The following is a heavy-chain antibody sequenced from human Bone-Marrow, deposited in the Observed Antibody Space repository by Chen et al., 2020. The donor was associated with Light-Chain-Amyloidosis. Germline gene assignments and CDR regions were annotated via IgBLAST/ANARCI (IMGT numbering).Heavy chain of an antibody. D-gene: IGHD5-12*01. CDR2: IYPDDSDA. J-gene: IGHJ4*02. CDR3: ARRRDGYNFDY. CDR1: GYNFPNYW. V-gene: IGHV5-51*01. Sequence: EVQLEQSGPEVKKPGESLKISCKGSGYNFPNYWIGWVRQMPGKGLEWMGVIYPDDSDARYSPSFEGQVTISADKSLTTAYLQWRSLKASDTAMYYCARRRDGYNFDYWGQGTLVTVSS.